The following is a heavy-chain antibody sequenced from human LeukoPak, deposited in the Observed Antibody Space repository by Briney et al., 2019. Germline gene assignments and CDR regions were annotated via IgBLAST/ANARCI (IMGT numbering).Heavy chain of an antibody. Sequence: KPSETLSLTCTVSGGSISSYYWSWIRQPPGKGLEWIGYIYYSGSTKYNPSLKSRVTISVDTSKNQFSLKLSSVTAADTAVYYCARDGPGCSGGSCLNSQMYYYYMDVWGKGTTVTVSS. CDR3: ARDGPGCSGGSCLNSQMYYYYMDV. CDR1: GGSISSYY. V-gene: IGHV4-59*01. D-gene: IGHD2-15*01. J-gene: IGHJ6*03. CDR2: IYYSGST.